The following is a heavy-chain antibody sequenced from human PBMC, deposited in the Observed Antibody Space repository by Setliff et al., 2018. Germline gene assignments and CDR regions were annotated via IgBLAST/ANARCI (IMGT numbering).Heavy chain of an antibody. J-gene: IGHJ4*02. V-gene: IGHV4-34*01. D-gene: IGHD3-16*01. CDR2: INPSGTT. CDR3: RFWSYVYKNDY. CDR1: GASFSAYY. Sequence: PSDTLSLTCAVYGASFSAYYWGWVRQTPGKGLEWIAEINPSGTTNYIPSLKSRLTISVDTSKRQFPLKLNSVTAADTAVYYCRFWSYVYKNDYWAQGTLVTVSS.